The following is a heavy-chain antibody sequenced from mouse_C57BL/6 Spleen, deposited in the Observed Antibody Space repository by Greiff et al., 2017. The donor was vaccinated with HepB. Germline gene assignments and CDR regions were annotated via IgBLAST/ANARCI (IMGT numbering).Heavy chain of an antibody. V-gene: IGHV5-17*01. CDR1: GFTFSDYG. CDR2: ISSGSSTI. D-gene: IGHD1-1*01. CDR3: ARPHYYGSSYDLDY. Sequence: EVQGVESGGGLVKPGGSLKLSCAASGFTFSDYGMHWVRQAPEKGLEWVAYISSGSSTIYYADTVQGRFTISRDNAKNTLFLQRTSLRSEDTAMYYCARPHYYGSSYDLDYWGQGTTLTVSS. J-gene: IGHJ2*01.